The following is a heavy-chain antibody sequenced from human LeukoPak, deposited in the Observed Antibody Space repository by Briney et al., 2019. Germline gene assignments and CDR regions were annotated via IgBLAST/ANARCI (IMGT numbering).Heavy chain of an antibody. CDR1: GGSISSGGYS. D-gene: IGHD3-22*01. J-gene: IGHJ3*02. Sequence: SETLSLTCAVSGGSISSGGYSWSWIRQPPGKGLEWIGYIYHSGSTYYNPSLKSRVTISVDRSKNQFSLKLSSVTAADTAEYYCARGITMIVVVPSPDAFDIWGQGTMVTVSS. V-gene: IGHV4-30-2*01. CDR3: ARGITMIVVVPSPDAFDI. CDR2: IYHSGST.